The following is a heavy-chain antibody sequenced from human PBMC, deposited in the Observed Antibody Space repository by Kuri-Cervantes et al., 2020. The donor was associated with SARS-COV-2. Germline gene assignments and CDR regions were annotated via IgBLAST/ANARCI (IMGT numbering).Heavy chain of an antibody. CDR2: IGPSSATK. J-gene: IGHJ6*03. CDR3: ARGQGATRGIFYYYMDV. Sequence: GESLKISCTASGFIFSDYYMTWIRQAPGKGLEWVSNIGPSSATKYYADSVQGRFTISRDNAKNSLYLQMTSLRAEDTAVYYCARGQGATRGIFYYYMDVWGKGTTVTVSS. V-gene: IGHV3-11*04. CDR1: GFIFSDYY. D-gene: IGHD3-9*01.